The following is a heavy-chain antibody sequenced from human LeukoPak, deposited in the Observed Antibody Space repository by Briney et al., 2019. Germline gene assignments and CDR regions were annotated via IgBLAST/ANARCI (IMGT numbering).Heavy chain of an antibody. Sequence: ASVKVSCKASGYTFTGYYTHWVRQAPGQGLEWMGWINPNSGGTNYAQKFQGRVTMIRDTSISTAYMELSRLRSDDTAVYYCARTNDYSNYGFDYWGQGTLVTVSS. J-gene: IGHJ4*02. V-gene: IGHV1-2*02. D-gene: IGHD4-11*01. CDR3: ARTNDYSNYGFDY. CDR1: GYTFTGYY. CDR2: INPNSGGT.